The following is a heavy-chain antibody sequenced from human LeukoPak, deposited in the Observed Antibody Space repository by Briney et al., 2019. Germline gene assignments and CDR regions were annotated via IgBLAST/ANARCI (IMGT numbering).Heavy chain of an antibody. J-gene: IGHJ5*02. CDR3: AKDSRYDFWSGYSNWFDP. Sequence: HPGGSLRLSCAASGFTFDDYAMHWVRQAPGKGLEWVSGISWNSGSIGYADSVKGRFTIPRDNAKNSLYLQMNSLRAEDTALYYCAKDSRYDFWSGYSNWFDPWGQGTLVTVSS. CDR2: ISWNSGSI. CDR1: GFTFDDYA. V-gene: IGHV3-9*01. D-gene: IGHD3-3*01.